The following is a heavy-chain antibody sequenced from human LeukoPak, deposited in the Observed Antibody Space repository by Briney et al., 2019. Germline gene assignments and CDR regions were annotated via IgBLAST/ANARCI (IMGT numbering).Heavy chain of an antibody. Sequence: SETLSLTCTVSGGSISSYYWSWIRQPPGKGLEWIGYIYYSGSTNYNPSLKSRVTISVDTSKNQFSLKLSSVTAADTAVYYCARGPLTLGTVTHGGWFDPWGQGTLVTVSS. CDR2: IYYSGST. V-gene: IGHV4-59*12. D-gene: IGHD4-11*01. CDR1: GGSISSYY. CDR3: ARGPLTLGTVTHGGWFDP. J-gene: IGHJ5*02.